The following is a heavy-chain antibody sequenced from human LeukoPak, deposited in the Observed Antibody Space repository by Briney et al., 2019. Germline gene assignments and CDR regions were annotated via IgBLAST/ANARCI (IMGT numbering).Heavy chain of an antibody. D-gene: IGHD4/OR15-4a*01. CDR2: IIPIFGTA. CDR3: ARTANYLYYYYYYMDV. CDR1: GYTFTGYY. Sequence: SVKVSCKASGYTFTGYYMHWVRQAPGQGLEWMGGIIPIFGTANYAQKFQGRVTITADKSTSTAYMELSSLRSEDTAVYYCARTANYLYYYYYYMDVWGKGTTVTVSS. V-gene: IGHV1-69*06. J-gene: IGHJ6*03.